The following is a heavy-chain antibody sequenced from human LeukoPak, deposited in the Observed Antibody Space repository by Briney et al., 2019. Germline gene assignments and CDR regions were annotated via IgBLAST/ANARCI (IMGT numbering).Heavy chain of an antibody. V-gene: IGHV3-23*01. D-gene: IGHD6-19*01. CDR1: GFTFSSYA. CDR3: AKGAMSSGWYLYYFDY. Sequence: GGSLRLSCAVSGFTFSSYAMSWVRQAPGKGLEWVSAISGSGGSTYYADSVKGRFTISRDNSKNTLYLQMNSLRAEDTAVYYCAKGAMSSGWYLYYFDYWGQGTLVTVSS. CDR2: ISGSGGST. J-gene: IGHJ4*02.